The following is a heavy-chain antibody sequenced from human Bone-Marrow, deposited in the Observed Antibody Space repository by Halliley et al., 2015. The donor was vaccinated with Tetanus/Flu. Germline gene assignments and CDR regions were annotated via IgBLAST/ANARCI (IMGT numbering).Heavy chain of an antibody. V-gene: IGHV5-51*01. CDR1: GYSFTTYW. CDR2: IYPGDSDT. Sequence: QLVQSGAEVKKPGESLKISCKGSGYSFTTYWIGWVRQVPGRGLELMGIIYPGDSDTRYSPSFEGRVIISADESVTTAYLHWTSLKASDSAFYYCARRRAGVWYFDYWGQGTLVTVSS. CDR3: ARRRAGVWYFDY. J-gene: IGHJ4*02. D-gene: IGHD6-19*01.